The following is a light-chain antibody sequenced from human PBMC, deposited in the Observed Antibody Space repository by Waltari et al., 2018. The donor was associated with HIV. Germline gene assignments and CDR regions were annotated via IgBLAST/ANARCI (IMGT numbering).Light chain of an antibody. V-gene: IGLV1-44*01. CDR1: TSNIGTNN. CDR2: SNI. J-gene: IGLJ3*02. CDR3: SAWDASLGAWM. Sequence: QSVLTQPPSASGTPGQRIIISCSGSTSNIGTNNVNWYQQLPGTTPRLLMHSNIQRPSGVPDRFSGSRSGTSASLAISGLQSEDEADYYGSAWDASLGAWMFGGGTKLTVL.